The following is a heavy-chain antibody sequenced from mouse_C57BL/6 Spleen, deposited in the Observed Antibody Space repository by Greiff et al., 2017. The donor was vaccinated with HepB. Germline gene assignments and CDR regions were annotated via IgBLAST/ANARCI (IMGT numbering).Heavy chain of an antibody. CDR3: TRGVTTVVNFDY. V-gene: IGHV1-15*01. Sequence: QVQLKQSGAELVRPGASVTLSCKASGYTFTDYEMHWVKQTPVHGLEWIGAIDPETGGTAYNQKFKGKAILTADKSSSTAYMELRSLTSEDSAVYYCTRGVTTVVNFDYWGQGTTLTVSS. CDR2: IDPETGGT. CDR1: GYTFTDYE. J-gene: IGHJ2*01. D-gene: IGHD1-1*01.